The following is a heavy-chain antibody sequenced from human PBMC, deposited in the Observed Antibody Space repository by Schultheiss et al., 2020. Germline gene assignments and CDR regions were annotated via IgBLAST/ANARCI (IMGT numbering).Heavy chain of an antibody. D-gene: IGHD5-12*01. V-gene: IGHV3-9*01. J-gene: IGHJ4*02. CDR2: ISWNSGSI. Sequence: SLKISCAASGFTFDDYAMHWVRQAPGKGLEWVSGISWNSGSIGYADSVKGRFTISRDNAKNSLYLQMNSLRAEDTALYYCARAVMDVVAATHFDYWGQGTLVTVAS. CDR3: ARAVMDVVAATHFDY. CDR1: GFTFDDYA.